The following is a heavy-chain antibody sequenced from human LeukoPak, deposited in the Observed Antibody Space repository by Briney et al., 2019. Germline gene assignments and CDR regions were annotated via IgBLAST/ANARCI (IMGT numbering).Heavy chain of an antibody. J-gene: IGHJ4*02. Sequence: GASVKVSCKASGYTFTGYCMHWVRQAPGQGLEWMGWINPNSGGTNYAQKFQGRVTMTRDTSISTAYMELSRLRSDDTAVYYCARVVSSGGWRRAYYFDYWGQGTLVTVSS. CDR2: INPNSGGT. V-gene: IGHV1-2*02. D-gene: IGHD6-19*01. CDR1: GYTFTGYC. CDR3: ARVVSSGGWRRAYYFDY.